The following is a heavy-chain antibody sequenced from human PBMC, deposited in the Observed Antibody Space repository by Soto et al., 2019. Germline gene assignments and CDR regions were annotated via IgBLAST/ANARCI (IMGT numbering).Heavy chain of an antibody. J-gene: IGHJ4*02. V-gene: IGHV4-34*01. Sequence: QVQLQQWGAGLLKPSETLSVTCAVYGGSSSGYYWSWIRQPPGKGLEWIGEIGHSGSTIYNPSLESRVTISADSSNNQFSLKLNSVTAADTAVYYCARHGGYYFDYWGQGAPVTVSS. CDR2: IGHSGST. CDR1: GGSSSGYY. CDR3: ARHGGYYFDY.